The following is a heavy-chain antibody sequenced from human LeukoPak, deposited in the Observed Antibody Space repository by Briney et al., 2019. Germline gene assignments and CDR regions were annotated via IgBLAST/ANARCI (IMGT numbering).Heavy chain of an antibody. D-gene: IGHD3-10*01. V-gene: IGHV3-21*04. Sequence: GGSLRLSCAASGFTFSSYSMNWVRQAPGKGLEWVSSISSSSSYIYYADSVKGRFTISRDDAKNSLYLQMNSLRAEDTAVYYCARRWFGELGWFDPWGQGTLVTVSS. J-gene: IGHJ5*02. CDR3: ARRWFGELGWFDP. CDR2: ISSSSSYI. CDR1: GFTFSSYS.